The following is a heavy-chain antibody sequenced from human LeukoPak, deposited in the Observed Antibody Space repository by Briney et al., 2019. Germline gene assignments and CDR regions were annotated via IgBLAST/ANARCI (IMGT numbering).Heavy chain of an antibody. CDR1: GYTFTSFD. CDR3: ARGAVYGSGSYYNGFDP. CDR2: MNPNSGNT. V-gene: IGHV1-8*01. Sequence: ASVKVSCKASGYTFTSFDINWVRQATGQGLEWMGWMNPNSGNTGYAQKFQGRVTMTRNTSISTAYMELSSLRSEDTAVYYCARGAVYGSGSYYNGFDPWGQGTLVTVSS. J-gene: IGHJ5*02. D-gene: IGHD3-10*01.